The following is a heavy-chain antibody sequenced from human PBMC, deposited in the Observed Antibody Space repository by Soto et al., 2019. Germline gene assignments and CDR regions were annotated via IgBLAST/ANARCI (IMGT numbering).Heavy chain of an antibody. V-gene: IGHV4-30-4*01. Sequence: SETLSLTCTVSGVSISSGDYYCSWIRQPPWKGLEWIGYIYYSGSTYYNPSLKSRVTISVDTSKNQFSLKLSSVTAEDTAVYYCARVRVDYYDRSPYYLFHYWGQATLVTVSS. J-gene: IGHJ4*02. D-gene: IGHD3-22*01. CDR1: GVSISSGDYY. CDR3: ARVRVDYYDRSPYYLFHY. CDR2: IYYSGST.